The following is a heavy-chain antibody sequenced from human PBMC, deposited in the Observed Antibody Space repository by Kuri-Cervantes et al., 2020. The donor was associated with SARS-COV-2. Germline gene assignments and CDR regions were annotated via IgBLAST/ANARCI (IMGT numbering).Heavy chain of an antibody. CDR2: ISAYNGNT. J-gene: IGHJ6*03. CDR3: ARTALEWLLYRYQAGYMDV. Sequence: ASVKVSCKGSGYSFTSYWIGWVRQMPGKGLEWMGWISAYNGNTNYAQKLQGRVTMTTDTSTSTAYMELRSLRSDDTAVYYCARTALEWLLYRYQAGYMDVWGKGTTVTVSS. V-gene: IGHV1-18*04. CDR1: GYSFTSYW. D-gene: IGHD3-3*01.